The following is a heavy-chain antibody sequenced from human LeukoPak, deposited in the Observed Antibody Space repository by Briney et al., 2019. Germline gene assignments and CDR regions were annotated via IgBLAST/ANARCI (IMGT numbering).Heavy chain of an antibody. CDR3: ARREGYSWFDP. Sequence: PSETLSLTCTVSGGSIRSGDYYWSWIRQPPGKGLEWIGYIYYSGSTYYNPSLKSRVTISVDTSKNQFSLKLSSVTAADTAVYYCARREGYSWFDPWGQGTLVTVSS. J-gene: IGHJ5*02. CDR2: IYYSGST. V-gene: IGHV4-31*03. CDR1: GGSIRSGDYY. D-gene: IGHD3-22*01.